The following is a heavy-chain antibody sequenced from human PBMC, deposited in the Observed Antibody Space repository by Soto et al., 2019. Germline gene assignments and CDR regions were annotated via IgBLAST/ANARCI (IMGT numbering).Heavy chain of an antibody. CDR1: GFTFSSYW. Sequence: GGSLRLSCAASGFTFSSYWMHWVRQAPGKGLVWVSRINSDGSSTSYADSVKGRFTISRDNAKNTLHLQMNSLRAEDTAVYYCARLKGDSGSYINYWGQGTLVTVYS. CDR3: ARLKGDSGSYINY. D-gene: IGHD1-26*01. V-gene: IGHV3-74*01. CDR2: INSDGSST. J-gene: IGHJ4*02.